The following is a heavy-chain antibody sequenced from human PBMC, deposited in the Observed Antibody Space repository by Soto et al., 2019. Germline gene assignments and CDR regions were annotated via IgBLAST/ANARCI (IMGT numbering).Heavy chain of an antibody. V-gene: IGHV1-3*01. Sequence: ASVKVSCKASGYTFTSYAMHWVRQAPGQRLEWMGWIKAGNGNTKYSQKFQGRVTITRDTSASTAYMELSSLRSEDTAVYYCAVSLGYCSGGSCYSAYYYYGMDVWGQGTTVTVSS. D-gene: IGHD2-15*01. CDR1: GYTFTSYA. J-gene: IGHJ6*02. CDR3: AVSLGYCSGGSCYSAYYYYGMDV. CDR2: IKAGNGNT.